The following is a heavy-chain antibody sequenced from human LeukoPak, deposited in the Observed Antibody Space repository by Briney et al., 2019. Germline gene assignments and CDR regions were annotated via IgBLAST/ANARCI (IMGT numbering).Heavy chain of an antibody. CDR2: IFTGGST. J-gene: IGHJ3*02. CDR3: ARGAYGGNSLGAFDI. V-gene: IGHV4-4*07. CDR1: GDSISGYY. D-gene: IGHD4-23*01. Sequence: SETLSLTCTVSGDSISGYYWSWIRQPAGKGLEWIGRIFTGGSTNYNPSLKSRVTMSIDTSKNQFSLKLTSVTAADTAVYYCARGAYGGNSLGAFDIWGQGTMVTASS.